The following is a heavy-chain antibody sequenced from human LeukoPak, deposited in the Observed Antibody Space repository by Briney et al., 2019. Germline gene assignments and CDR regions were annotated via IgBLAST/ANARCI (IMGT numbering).Heavy chain of an antibody. D-gene: IGHD5-18*01. CDR2: IYYSGST. V-gene: IGHV4-59*08. Sequence: SETLSLTCTVSGGSISSYYWSWIRQPPGKGLERIGYIYYSGSTNYNPSLKSRVTISVDTSKNQFSLKLSSVTAADTAVYYCAKVNGWIQLSYFDYWGQGTLVTVSS. CDR1: GGSISSYY. CDR3: AKVNGWIQLSYFDY. J-gene: IGHJ4*02.